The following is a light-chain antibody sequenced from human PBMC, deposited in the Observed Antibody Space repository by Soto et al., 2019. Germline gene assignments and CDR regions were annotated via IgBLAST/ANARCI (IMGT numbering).Light chain of an antibody. CDR1: SSDVGSYSR. V-gene: IGLV2-18*02. Sequence: QSVLTQPPSVSGSPGQSVTISCTGTSSDVGSYSRVSWYQQPPGTAPKLMIYEVSNLPSGVPDRFSGSKSGNTASLTISGLQAEDEADYYCSSYTSSVTYVFGTGTKVTVL. J-gene: IGLJ1*01. CDR3: SSYTSSVTYV. CDR2: EVS.